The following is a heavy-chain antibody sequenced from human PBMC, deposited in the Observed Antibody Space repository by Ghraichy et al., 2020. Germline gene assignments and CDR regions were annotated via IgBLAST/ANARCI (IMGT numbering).Heavy chain of an antibody. V-gene: IGHV3-23*01. J-gene: IGHJ3*02. CDR2: ISGSGGST. D-gene: IGHD3-3*01. CDR3: AKGGWLYYDFWSGYYSDI. CDR1: GFTFSSYA. Sequence: GGSLRLSCAASGFTFSSYAMSWVRQAPGKGLEWVSAISGSGGSTYYADSVKGRFTISRDNSKNTLYLQMNSLRAEDTAVYYCAKGGWLYYDFWSGYYSDIWGQGTMVTVSS.